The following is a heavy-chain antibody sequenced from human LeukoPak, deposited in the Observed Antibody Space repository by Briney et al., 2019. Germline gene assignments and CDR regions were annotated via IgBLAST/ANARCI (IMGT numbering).Heavy chain of an antibody. CDR2: ISSSSSTI. Sequence: PGGSLRLSCAASGFTFSSYSMNWVRQAPGKGLEWVSYISSSSSTIYYADSVKGRFTISRDNAKNSLYLQMNSLRDEDTAVYYCARDRRYDFWSGYPPYHFYYWGQGTLVNGSS. CDR3: ARDRRYDFWSGYPPYHFYY. V-gene: IGHV3-48*02. D-gene: IGHD3-3*01. CDR1: GFTFSSYS. J-gene: IGHJ4*02.